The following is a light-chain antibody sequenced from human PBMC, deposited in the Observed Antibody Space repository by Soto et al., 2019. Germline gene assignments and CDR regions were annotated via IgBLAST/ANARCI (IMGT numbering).Light chain of an antibody. V-gene: IGKV4-1*01. CDR2: WAS. CDR3: QQYYSTPLT. J-gene: IGKJ3*01. Sequence: DIVMTQSPDSLAVSLGERATINCKSSQSVLYSSNNKNYLAWYQQKPGQPPKLLIYWASTRESGVPDRFSGSGSGTDFTLTISSLQAEDVAVYYCQQYYSTPLTFGPGTKVH. CDR1: QSVLYSSNNKNY.